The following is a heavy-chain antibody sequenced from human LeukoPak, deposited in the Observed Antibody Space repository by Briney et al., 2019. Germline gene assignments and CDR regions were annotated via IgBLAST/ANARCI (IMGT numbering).Heavy chain of an antibody. CDR2: IYYSGST. V-gene: IGHV4-30-4*08. CDR3: ARVGEKSFYYDSSGYVYSDY. Sequence: SQTLSLTCTVSGGSISSGDYYWSWIRQPPGKGLEWIGYIYYSGSTYYNPSLKSRVTISVDTSKNQFSLKLSSVTAADTAVYYCARVGEKSFYYDSSGYVYSDYWGQGTLVTVSS. J-gene: IGHJ4*02. D-gene: IGHD3-22*01. CDR1: GGSISSGDYY.